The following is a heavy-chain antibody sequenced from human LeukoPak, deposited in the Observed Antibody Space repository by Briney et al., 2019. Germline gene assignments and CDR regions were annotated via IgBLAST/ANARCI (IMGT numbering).Heavy chain of an antibody. CDR3: ARGAVAGLY. CDR1: GFTFSSHA. CDR2: ISYDGSNK. Sequence: PGRSLRLSCAASGFTFSSHAMHWVRQAPGKGLEWVAVISYDGSNKYYADSVKGRFTISRDNSKNALYLQMNSLRAEDTAVYYCARGAVAGLYWGQGTLVTVSS. D-gene: IGHD6-19*01. J-gene: IGHJ4*02. V-gene: IGHV3-30*04.